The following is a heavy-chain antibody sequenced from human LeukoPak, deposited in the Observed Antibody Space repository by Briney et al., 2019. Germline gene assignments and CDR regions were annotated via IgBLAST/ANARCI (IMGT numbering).Heavy chain of an antibody. CDR1: GFIFSTYW. J-gene: IGHJ4*02. D-gene: IGHD6-19*01. CDR3: AKDRSSGCPDY. V-gene: IGHV3-7*01. CDR2: INEDGREE. Sequence: GGSLRLSCVGSGFIFSTYWMAWVRQAPGKGPEWVANINEDGREERYVDSVRGRFTISRDNSKNTLYLQMNSLRAEDTAVYYCAKDRSSGCPDYWGQGTLVTVSS.